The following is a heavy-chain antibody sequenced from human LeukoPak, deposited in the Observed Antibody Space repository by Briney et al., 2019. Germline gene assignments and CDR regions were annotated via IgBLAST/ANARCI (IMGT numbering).Heavy chain of an antibody. CDR3: ARDQGRDGY. V-gene: IGHV1-2*02. J-gene: IGHJ4*02. Sequence: ASVKVSCKASGYAFTNHYMHWVRQAPGQGLEWMGCISPNSGDTNYAQKFQGRVTMTRDTSINTAYMELSSLRSDDTAVYYCARDQGRDGYWGQGTLVTVSS. CDR1: GYAFTNHY. CDR2: ISPNSGDT.